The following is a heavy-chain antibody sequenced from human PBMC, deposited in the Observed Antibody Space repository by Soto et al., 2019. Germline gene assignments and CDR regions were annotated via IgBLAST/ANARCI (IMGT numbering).Heavy chain of an antibody. D-gene: IGHD5-18*01. Sequence: SETLSLTCTVSGGSISSSSYYWGWIRQPPGKGLEWIGSIYYSGSTYYNPSLKSRVTISVDTSKNQFSLKLSSVTAADTAVYYCAASRGYREYYYYYVMDVWGQGTTVTVSS. V-gene: IGHV4-39*01. CDR2: IYYSGST. CDR1: GGSISSSSYY. CDR3: AASRGYREYYYYYVMDV. J-gene: IGHJ6*02.